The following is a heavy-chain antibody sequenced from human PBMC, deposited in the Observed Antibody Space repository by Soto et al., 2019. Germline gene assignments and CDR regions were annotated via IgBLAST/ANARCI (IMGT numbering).Heavy chain of an antibody. CDR1: GFTVSSNY. V-gene: IGHV3-53*01. D-gene: IGHD1-26*01. CDR2: IYSGGST. CDR3: EREEPPDAFDI. Sequence: GWSLRLSCAASGFTVSSNYMSWVRQAPGKGLEWVSVIYSGGSTYYADSVKGRFTISRDNSKNTLYLQMNSLRAEDTAVYYCEREEPPDAFDIWGQGTRATVS. J-gene: IGHJ3*02.